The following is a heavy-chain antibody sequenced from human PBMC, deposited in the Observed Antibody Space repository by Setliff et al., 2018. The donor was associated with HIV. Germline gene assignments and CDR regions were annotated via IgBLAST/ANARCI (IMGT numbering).Heavy chain of an antibody. J-gene: IGHJ3*02. CDR3: AKTSVGATGLYAFDI. Sequence: TLSLTCTVSGGSIGSGSHYWSWIRQPAGKGLEWIGHIYTTGSTNYNPSLKSRVTISADTSNNQFSLRLTSMTAADTAVYYCAKTSVGATGLYAFDIWGQGTMVTVPS. CDR2: IYTTGST. V-gene: IGHV4-61*09. CDR1: GGSIGSGSHY. D-gene: IGHD1-26*01.